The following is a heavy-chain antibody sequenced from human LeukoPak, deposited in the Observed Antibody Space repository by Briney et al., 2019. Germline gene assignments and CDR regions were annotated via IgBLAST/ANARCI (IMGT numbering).Heavy chain of an antibody. Sequence: PGGSLRLSCAASGFTFSSYSMNWVRQAPGKGLEWVSSISSSSSYIYYADSVKGRFTISRDNAKNSLYLQMNSLRAEDTAVYYCARDEYSGSYYGAFDIWGQGTMVTVSS. CDR1: GFTFSSYS. D-gene: IGHD1-26*01. V-gene: IGHV3-21*01. J-gene: IGHJ3*02. CDR2: ISSSSSYI. CDR3: ARDEYSGSYYGAFDI.